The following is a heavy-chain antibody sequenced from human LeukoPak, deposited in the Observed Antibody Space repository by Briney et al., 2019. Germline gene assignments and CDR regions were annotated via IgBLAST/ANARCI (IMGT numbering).Heavy chain of an antibody. J-gene: IGHJ6*02. D-gene: IGHD6-13*01. CDR1: GGSISSYY. V-gene: IGHV4-4*07. CDR2: IYTSGST. CDR3: ARGWGSSWWNGYYYYGMDV. Sequence: SETLSLTCTVSGGSISSYYWSWIRQPAGKGLEWNGRIYTSGSTNYNPSLKSRVTMSVDTSKNQFSLKLSSVTAADTAVYYCARGWGSSWWNGYYYYGMDVWGQGTTVTVSS.